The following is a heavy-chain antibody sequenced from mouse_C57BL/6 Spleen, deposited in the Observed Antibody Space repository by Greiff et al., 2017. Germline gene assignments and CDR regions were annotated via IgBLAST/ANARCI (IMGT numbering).Heavy chain of an antibody. V-gene: IGHV1-7*01. CDR2: INPSSGYP. CDR3: ARSDYYGTSYFDY. D-gene: IGHD1-1*01. J-gene: IGHJ2*01. CDR1: GYTFTSYW. Sequence: QVQLKESGAELAKPGASVTLSCKASGYTFTSYWMHWVKQRPGQGLEWIGYINPSSGYPKYNQKFKDKATLTADKSSSTAYMQLSSLTYEDSAVYYCARSDYYGTSYFDYWGQGTTLTVSS.